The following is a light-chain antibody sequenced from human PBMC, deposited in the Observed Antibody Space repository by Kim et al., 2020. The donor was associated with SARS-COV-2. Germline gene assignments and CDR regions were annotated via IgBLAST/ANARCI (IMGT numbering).Light chain of an antibody. CDR2: QDS. CDR3: QAWDSSFFYV. J-gene: IGLJ1*01. Sequence: SYELTQPPSVSVSPGQTASITCSGDKLGDKYACWYQQKPGQSAVLVIYQDSKRPSGIPERFSGYNSGNTATLTISGTQAMDEADYYCQAWDSSFFYVFGT. V-gene: IGLV3-1*01. CDR1: KLGDKY.